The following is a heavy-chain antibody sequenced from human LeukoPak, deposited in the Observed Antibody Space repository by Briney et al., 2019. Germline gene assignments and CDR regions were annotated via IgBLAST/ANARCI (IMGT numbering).Heavy chain of an antibody. D-gene: IGHD5-24*01. V-gene: IGHV3-23*01. J-gene: IGHJ5*02. Sequence: GGSLRLSCVASGFSLSGYAMSWVRQAPGKGPEWVSDILTRGTTYYSDSVKGRFTISRDSYKNTLYLQMNSLRSEDTAIYSCAKDLIYNDGRWEFVPWGQGTLVTVSS. CDR1: GFSLSGYA. CDR3: AKDLIYNDGRWEFVP. CDR2: ILTRGTT.